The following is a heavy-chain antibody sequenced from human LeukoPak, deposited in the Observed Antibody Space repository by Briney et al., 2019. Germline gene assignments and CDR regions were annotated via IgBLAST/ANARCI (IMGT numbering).Heavy chain of an antibody. CDR2: IYYSGST. Sequence: PSETLSLTCTVSGGSISSSSYYWGWIGQPPGKGLEWIGSIYYSGSTYYNPSLKSRVTISVDTSKNQFSLKLSSVTAADTAVYYCARDGQWELPPTGHLSDAFDIWGQGTMVTVSS. J-gene: IGHJ3*02. CDR3: ARDGQWELPPTGHLSDAFDI. D-gene: IGHD1-26*01. CDR1: GGSISSSSYY. V-gene: IGHV4-39*07.